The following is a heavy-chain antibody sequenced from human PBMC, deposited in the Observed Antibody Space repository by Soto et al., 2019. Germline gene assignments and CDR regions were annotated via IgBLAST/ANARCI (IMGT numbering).Heavy chain of an antibody. Sequence: GSALRSSGDVSESSFTNSWIAVCLQMPGKGREWMWIIWPGDCDTRYSPSFEGQVTISADESTSTDYLQWSSLKASGTAIYDYPRQLDGVLGVLRSYHFDNWGQGTLVTVSS. CDR2: IWPGDCDT. CDR3: PRQLDGVLGVLRSYHFDN. J-gene: IGHJ4*02. D-gene: IGHD3-10*01. V-gene: IGHV5-51*01. CDR1: ESSFTNSW.